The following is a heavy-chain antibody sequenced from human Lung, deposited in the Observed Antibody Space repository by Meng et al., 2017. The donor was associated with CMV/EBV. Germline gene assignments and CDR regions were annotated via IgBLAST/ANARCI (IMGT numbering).Heavy chain of an antibody. CDR2: INPSGGST. CDR3: SRGVWRRWYSPGWFDP. D-gene: IGHD6-13*01. CDR1: GYTFTSYY. Sequence: ASVXVSXKASGYTFTSYYMHWVRQAPGQGLEWMGIINPSGGSTSYAQKFQGRVTMTRDTSTSTVYMELSCMRSEDTAVYYCSRGVWRRWYSPGWFDPWRQRTLVTVSS. V-gene: IGHV1-46*01. J-gene: IGHJ5*02.